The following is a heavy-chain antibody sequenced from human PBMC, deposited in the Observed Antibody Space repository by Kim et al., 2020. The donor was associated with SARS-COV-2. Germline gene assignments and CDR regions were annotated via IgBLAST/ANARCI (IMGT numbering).Heavy chain of an antibody. J-gene: IGHJ6*02. Sequence: SETLSLTCAVYGGSFSGYYWSWIRQPPGKGLEWIGEINHSGSTNYNPSLKSRVTISVDTSKNQFSLKLSSVTAADTAVYYCASPSLQIRYFDWLPQYYYYGMDVWGQGTTVTVSS. CDR3: ASPSLQIRYFDWLPQYYYYGMDV. D-gene: IGHD3-9*01. CDR2: INHSGST. CDR1: GGSFSGYY. V-gene: IGHV4-34*01.